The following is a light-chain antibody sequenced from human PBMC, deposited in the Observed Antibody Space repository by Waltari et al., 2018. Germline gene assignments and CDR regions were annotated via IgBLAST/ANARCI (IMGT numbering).Light chain of an antibody. CDR1: SSDVGGSNY. V-gene: IGLV2-14*01. J-gene: IGLJ3*02. CDR3: SSYTSSSTWV. Sequence: QSALTQPASVSGSPGQSITIPCTGTSSDVGGSNYVSWYQQHPGKAPNLMIYDVSKRPAGVSNRFSGSNSGNTTSLTISGLQAEDEADYYCSSYTSSSTWVFGGGTKLTVL. CDR2: DVS.